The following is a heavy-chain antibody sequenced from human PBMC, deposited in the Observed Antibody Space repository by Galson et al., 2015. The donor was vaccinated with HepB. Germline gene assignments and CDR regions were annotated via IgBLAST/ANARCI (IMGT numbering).Heavy chain of an antibody. CDR1: GFTFSYYA. CDR3: AKVFPEKTDGWYRQALYYFDS. D-gene: IGHD6-19*01. V-gene: IGHV3-23*01. CDR2: ISPSGDNT. J-gene: IGHJ4*02. Sequence: SLRLSCAASGFTFSYYAMSWVRQAPGKGLEWVSAISPSGDNTYSADSMKGRFTISSDNSQNTLFLQMNSLRADDTAIYFCAKVFPEKTDGWYRQALYYFDSWGQGTRVTVSS.